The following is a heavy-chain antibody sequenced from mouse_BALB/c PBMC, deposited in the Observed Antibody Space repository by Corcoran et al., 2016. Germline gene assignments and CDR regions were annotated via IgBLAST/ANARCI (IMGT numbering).Heavy chain of an antibody. D-gene: IGHD2-10*02. Sequence: QIPLVQSGTELKKAGETVKISSKASGYTFKNYGMNWVKQAPGKDLKWMGGINTYTGEPTYADDFKGRFAFSLETSASTAYLQINNLKNEDTATYFCAREPRAVYYWGQGTSVTVSS. V-gene: IGHV9-3-1*01. J-gene: IGHJ4*01. CDR1: GYTFKNYG. CDR3: AREPRAVYY. CDR2: INTYTGEP.